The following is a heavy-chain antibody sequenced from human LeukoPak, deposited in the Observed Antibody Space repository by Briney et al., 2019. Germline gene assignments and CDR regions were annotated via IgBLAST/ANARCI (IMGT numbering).Heavy chain of an antibody. V-gene: IGHV3-7*03. CDR2: IKQDGSEK. J-gene: IGHJ4*02. CDR3: AKDTVLLWFGEFRLYFDY. D-gene: IGHD3-10*01. Sequence: GGSLRLSCAASGFTFSNYWMNWVRQAPGKGLEWVANIKQDGSEKYYVDSVKGRFTISRDNAKNSLYLQMNSLRAEDTAVYYCAKDTVLLWFGEFRLYFDYWGQGTLVTVSS. CDR1: GFTFSNYW.